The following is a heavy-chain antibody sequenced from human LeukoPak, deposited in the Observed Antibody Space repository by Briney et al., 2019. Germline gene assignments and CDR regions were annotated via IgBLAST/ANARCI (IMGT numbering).Heavy chain of an antibody. CDR2: INPNSVGT. D-gene: IGHD2-15*01. Sequence: ASVKVSCKASGYTVTGYSMHWVRQAPGQGLEWRGWINPNSVGTNYAQKFQGRVTVSTDTSISTAYMELSRLRSDDPAAYYCARASLGVVVAAYFDYWGQGTLVTVSA. J-gene: IGHJ4*02. CDR1: GYTVTGYS. V-gene: IGHV1-2*02. CDR3: ARASLGVVVAAYFDY.